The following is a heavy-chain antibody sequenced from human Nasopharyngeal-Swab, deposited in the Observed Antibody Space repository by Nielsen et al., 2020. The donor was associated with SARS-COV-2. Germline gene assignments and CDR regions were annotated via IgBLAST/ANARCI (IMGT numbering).Heavy chain of an antibody. J-gene: IGHJ6*02. CDR3: ARQFLYYYGMDV. CDR2: IYYSGST. Sequence: WIRQPPGKGLEWIGYIYYSGSTNYNPSLKSRVTISVDTSENQFSLKLSSVTAADTAVYYCARQFLYYYGMDVWGQGTTVTVSS. V-gene: IGHV4-61*07. D-gene: IGHD2-21*01.